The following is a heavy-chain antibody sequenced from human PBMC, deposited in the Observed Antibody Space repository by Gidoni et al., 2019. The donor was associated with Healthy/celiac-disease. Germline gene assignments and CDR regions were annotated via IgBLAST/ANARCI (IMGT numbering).Heavy chain of an antibody. V-gene: IGHV3-30*18. CDR1: GFTFSSYG. J-gene: IGHJ4*02. CDR2: ISYDGSNK. CDR3: AKNGHTTWLISD. D-gene: IGHD6-19*01. Sequence: QVQLVESGGGVVQPGRSLRLSCAASGFTFSSYGMHWVRQAPGKGLEWVAVISYDGSNKYYADSVKGRFTISRDNSKNTLYLQMNSLRAEDTAVYYCAKNGHTTWLISDWGQGTLVTVSS.